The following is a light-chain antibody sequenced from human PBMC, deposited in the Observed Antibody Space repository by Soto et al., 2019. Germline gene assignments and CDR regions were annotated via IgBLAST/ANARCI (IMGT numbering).Light chain of an antibody. CDR2: GAS. V-gene: IGKV3-20*01. CDR1: QSVSSNY. J-gene: IGKJ2*01. Sequence: EIVLTQSPGTLSLSPGEGATLSCRASQSVSSNYLAWYQQKPGQAPRLLIYGASSRAAGIPGKFSGSGSGTDFTLTISRLEPQDFAVYFCQHYDSSPTFCLGTRLEIK. CDR3: QHYDSSPT.